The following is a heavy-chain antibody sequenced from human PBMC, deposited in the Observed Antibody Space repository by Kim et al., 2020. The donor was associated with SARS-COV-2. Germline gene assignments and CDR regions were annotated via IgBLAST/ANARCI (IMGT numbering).Heavy chain of an antibody. V-gene: IGHV4-39*01. CDR2: IYYSGST. Sequence: SENLSLTCTVSGGSISSSSYYWGWIRQPPGKGLEWIGSIYYSGSTYYNPSLKSRVTISVDTSKNQFSLKLSSVTAADTAVYYCARRVVHYDSSGYYYVGAFDIWGQGTMVTVSS. CDR1: GGSISSSSYY. J-gene: IGHJ3*02. D-gene: IGHD3-22*01. CDR3: ARRVVHYDSSGYYYVGAFDI.